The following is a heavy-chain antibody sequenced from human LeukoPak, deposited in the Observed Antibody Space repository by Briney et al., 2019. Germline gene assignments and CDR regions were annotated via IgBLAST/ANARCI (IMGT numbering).Heavy chain of an antibody. J-gene: IGHJ4*02. D-gene: IGHD4-23*01. V-gene: IGHV1-2*02. Sequence: ASVKVSCKASGYTFTGYYMHWVRQAPGQGLERMGWINPNSGGTNYAQKFQGRVTMTRDTSISTAYMELSRLRSDDTAVYYCARDTTVVTIEYNFDYWGQGTLVTVSS. CDR3: ARDTTVVTIEYNFDY. CDR2: INPNSGGT. CDR1: GYTFTGYY.